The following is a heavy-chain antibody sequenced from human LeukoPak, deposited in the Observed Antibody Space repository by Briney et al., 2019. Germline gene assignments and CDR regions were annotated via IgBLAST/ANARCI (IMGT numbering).Heavy chain of an antibody. J-gene: IGHJ4*02. D-gene: IGHD5-24*01. CDR3: ARGATHILDGYNYMGSFDY. Sequence: SQTLSLTCTVSGGSISSGGYYWSWIRQHPGKGLEWIGYIYYSGSTYYNPSLKSRVTISVDTSKNQFSLKLSSVTAADTAVYYCARGATHILDGYNYMGSFDYWGQGTLVTVSS. CDR2: IYYSGST. CDR1: GGSISSGGYY. V-gene: IGHV4-31*03.